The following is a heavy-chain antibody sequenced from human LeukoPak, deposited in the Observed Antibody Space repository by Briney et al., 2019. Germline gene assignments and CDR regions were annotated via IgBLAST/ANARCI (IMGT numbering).Heavy chain of an antibody. V-gene: IGHV3-23*01. Sequence: HPGGSLRLSCAASGFTFSSYAMSWVRQAPGEGLEWVSAISGSGGSTYYADSVKGRFTISRDNSKNTLYLQMNSLRAEDTAVYYCAGYCSSTSCYNWGQGTLVTVSS. D-gene: IGHD2-2*02. CDR2: ISGSGGST. CDR3: AGYCSSTSCYN. CDR1: GFTFSSYA. J-gene: IGHJ4*02.